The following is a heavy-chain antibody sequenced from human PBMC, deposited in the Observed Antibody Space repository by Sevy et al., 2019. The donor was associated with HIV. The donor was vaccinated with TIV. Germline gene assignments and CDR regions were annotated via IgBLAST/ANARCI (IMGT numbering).Heavy chain of an antibody. CDR1: GGSISSYY. D-gene: IGHD3-3*01. CDR3: ASSEVEYYDFWSGSKADYYYYMDV. CDR2: IYYSGST. V-gene: IGHV4-59*01. J-gene: IGHJ6*03. Sequence: SETLSLTCTVSGGSISSYYWSWIRQPPGKGLEWIGYIYYSGSTNYNPSLKSRVTISVDTSKNQFSLKLSSVTAADTAVYYCASSEVEYYDFWSGSKADYYYYMDVWGKGTTVTVSS.